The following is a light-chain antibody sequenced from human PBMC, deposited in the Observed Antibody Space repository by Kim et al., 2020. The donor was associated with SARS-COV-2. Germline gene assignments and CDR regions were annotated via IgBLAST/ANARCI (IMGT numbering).Light chain of an antibody. CDR3: AAWDDSLSGPV. J-gene: IGLJ3*02. CDR2: NNK. CDR1: SSNLCNNY. V-gene: IGLV1-47*01. Sequence: GPSGTISCSGNSSNLCNNYVDWYQQLPGTAPKLLIYNNKQRPSGVPDRFSGSKSGTSASLTISGLRSEDAAEYHCAAWDDSLSGPVFGGGTQLTVL.